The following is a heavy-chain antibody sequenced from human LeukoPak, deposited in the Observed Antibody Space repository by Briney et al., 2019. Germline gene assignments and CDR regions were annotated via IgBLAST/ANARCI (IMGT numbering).Heavy chain of an antibody. V-gene: IGHV1-2*02. Sequence: ASVKVSCKASGYTFTGYYMHWVRQAPGQGLEWMGWINPNSGGTNYAQKFQGRVTMTRDTSISTAYMELSRLRSDDTAVYYCARGKDDILTGHQRGGFDPWGQGTLVTVSP. CDR2: INPNSGGT. CDR3: ARGKDDILTGHQRGGFDP. CDR1: GYTFTGYY. J-gene: IGHJ5*02. D-gene: IGHD3-9*01.